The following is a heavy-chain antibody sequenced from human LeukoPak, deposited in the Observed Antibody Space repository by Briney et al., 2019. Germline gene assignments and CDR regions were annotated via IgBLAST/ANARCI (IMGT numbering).Heavy chain of an antibody. D-gene: IGHD6-19*01. Sequence: ASVTVSCEASGGTFSSYAISWVRQAPGQGLEWMGGIIPIFGTANYAQKFQGRVTITADKSTSTAYMELSSLRSEDTAVYYCARARRAEYSSGWYWFDLWGQGTLVTVS. CDR1: GGTFSSYA. CDR2: IIPIFGTA. V-gene: IGHV1-69*06. J-gene: IGHJ5*02. CDR3: ARARRAEYSSGWYWFDL.